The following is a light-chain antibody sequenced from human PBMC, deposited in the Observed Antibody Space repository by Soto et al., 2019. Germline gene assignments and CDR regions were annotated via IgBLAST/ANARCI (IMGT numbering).Light chain of an antibody. V-gene: IGKV1-5*03. CDR1: QSISSW. CDR2: KSS. J-gene: IGKJ1*01. CDR3: QQYNSYPWT. Sequence: DIQMTQSPSTLSASVGDRVTITCRASQSISSWLAWYQQKPGKAPKLLIYKSSSVESGVPSRFSGSGSGTEFTLTISRLQPEDFATYYCQQYNSYPWTFGQGTKVEIK.